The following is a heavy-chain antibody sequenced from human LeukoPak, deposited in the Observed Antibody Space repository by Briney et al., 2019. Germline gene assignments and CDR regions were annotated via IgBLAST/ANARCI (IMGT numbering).Heavy chain of an antibody. CDR3: AKMVHTEQWLVPFDY. CDR2: INGGGDAT. J-gene: IGHJ4*02. V-gene: IGHV3-23*01. Sequence: PGGSLRLSCAASGFSFNNNAMSWVRQAPGKGLEWVSAINGGGDATEYADSVKGRFTISRDNSKNTLYLQMNSLRAEDTAVYYCAKMVHTEQWLVPFDYWGQGTLVTVSS. D-gene: IGHD6-19*01. CDR1: GFSFNNNA.